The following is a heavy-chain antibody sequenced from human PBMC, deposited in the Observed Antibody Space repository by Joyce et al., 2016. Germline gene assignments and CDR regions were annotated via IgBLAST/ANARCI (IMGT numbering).Heavy chain of an antibody. V-gene: IGHV5-51*01. CDR1: GFSFNGYW. Sequence: EVQLVQSGAEVQKPGESLKISCKSSGFSFNGYWIAWVRQMPGKGLEWMGNIYPGDSRTRYSPSFQGQVTISADKSINTAYLHWSSLKASDTAIYYCARVISHSHFDTWGQGTLGTVSS. CDR3: ARVISHSHFDT. CDR2: IYPGDSRT. J-gene: IGHJ4*02. D-gene: IGHD2-21*01.